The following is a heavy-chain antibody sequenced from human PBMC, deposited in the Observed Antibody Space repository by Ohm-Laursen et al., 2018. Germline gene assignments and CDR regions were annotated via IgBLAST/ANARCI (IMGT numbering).Heavy chain of an antibody. J-gene: IGHJ5*02. CDR3: ARTRQRSNWFDP. CDR2: IYTSGST. CDR1: GDSISGRY. V-gene: IGHV4-4*07. Sequence: SQTLSLTCTVSGDSISGRYWSWIRQPAGKGLEWIGRIYTSGSTNYNPSLKSRVTMSVDTSKNQFSLKLSSVTAADTAVYYCARTRQRSNWFDPWGQGTLVTVSS.